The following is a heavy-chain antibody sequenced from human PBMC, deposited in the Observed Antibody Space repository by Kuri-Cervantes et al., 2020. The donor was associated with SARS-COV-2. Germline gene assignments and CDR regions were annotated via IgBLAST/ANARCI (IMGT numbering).Heavy chain of an antibody. CDR3: ARRGGSGYDQYYYYMDV. J-gene: IGHJ6*03. CDR2: IYHSGST. V-gene: IGHV4-30-2*01. CDR1: GGSISSGGYS. Sequence: LRLSCAVSGGSISSGGYSWSWIRQPPGKGLEWIGYIYHSGSTYYNPSLKSRVTISVDRSKNQFSLKLSSVTAADTAVYYCARRGGSGYDQYYYYMDVWGKGTTVTVSS. D-gene: IGHD5-12*01.